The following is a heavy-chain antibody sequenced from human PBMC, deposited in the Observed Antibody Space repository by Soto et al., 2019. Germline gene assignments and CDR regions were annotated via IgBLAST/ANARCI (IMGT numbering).Heavy chain of an antibody. CDR2: ISGSGGST. Sequence: GGSLRLSCTYSGFTFSSYAMSWVRQAPGKGLEWVSAISGSGGSTYYADSVKGRFTISRDNSKNTLYLQMNSLRAEDTAVYYCAKDRRYYDFWSGYYASDGMDVWGQGTTVTVSS. CDR1: GFTFSSYA. CDR3: AKDRRYYDFWSGYYASDGMDV. D-gene: IGHD3-3*01. V-gene: IGHV3-23*01. J-gene: IGHJ6*02.